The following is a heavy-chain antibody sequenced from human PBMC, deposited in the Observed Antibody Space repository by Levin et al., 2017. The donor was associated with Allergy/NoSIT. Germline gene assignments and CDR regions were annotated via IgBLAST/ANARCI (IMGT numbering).Heavy chain of an antibody. J-gene: IGHJ2*01. V-gene: IGHV3-23*01. D-gene: IGHD3-22*01. Sequence: GGSLRLSCTASGFTFIDSAMSWVRQAPGKGLDWVSSLSSSSANTYYAASVKGRFTISRDNSKNTLFLQMNSLRADDTAVYYCARGPMYEHDSRGYSFNWYVDLWGRGTLVTVSS. CDR3: ARGPMYEHDSRGYSFNWYVDL. CDR2: LSSSSANT. CDR1: GFTFIDSA.